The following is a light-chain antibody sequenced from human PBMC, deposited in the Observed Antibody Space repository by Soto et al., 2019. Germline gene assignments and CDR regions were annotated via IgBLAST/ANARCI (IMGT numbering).Light chain of an antibody. CDR1: QSVSGSR. CDR3: QQYNSYWT. CDR2: GAF. V-gene: IGKV3-20*01. Sequence: TVLTQSPGPLSLSPGERATLSCRASQSVSGSRLAWYHQKPGQAPRLLIYGAFNRVTGIPVRFSGSGSGTEFTLTISSLQPDDFATYYCQQYNSYWTFGQGTKVDIK. J-gene: IGKJ1*01.